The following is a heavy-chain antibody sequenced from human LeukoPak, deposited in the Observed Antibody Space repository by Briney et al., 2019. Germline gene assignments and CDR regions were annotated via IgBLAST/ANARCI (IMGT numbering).Heavy chain of an antibody. Sequence: PGRSLRLSCAASGFTFNSYAMHWVRQAPGKGLEWVAVILYDGTTKYYADSVKGRFSISRDNSKNTLYLQMNSLRAEDTAVYYCARIAVAGLNFDFWGQGTLVTVSS. D-gene: IGHD6-19*01. CDR1: GFTFNSYA. CDR3: ARIAVAGLNFDF. J-gene: IGHJ4*02. V-gene: IGHV3-30-3*01. CDR2: ILYDGTTK.